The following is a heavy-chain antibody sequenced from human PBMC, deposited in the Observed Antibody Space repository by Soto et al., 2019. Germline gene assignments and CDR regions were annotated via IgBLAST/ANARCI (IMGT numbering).Heavy chain of an antibody. CDR2: IYYSGST. Sequence: SETLSLTCAVSGGSISSGGYSWSWIRQPPGKGQEWIGYIYYSGSTNYNPSLKSRVTISVDTSKNQFSLKLSSVTAADTALYYCARVSGMTTVNVRYFQHWGQGTLVTVSS. J-gene: IGHJ1*01. V-gene: IGHV4-61*08. CDR1: GGSISSGGYS. D-gene: IGHD4-4*01. CDR3: ARVSGMTTVNVRYFQH.